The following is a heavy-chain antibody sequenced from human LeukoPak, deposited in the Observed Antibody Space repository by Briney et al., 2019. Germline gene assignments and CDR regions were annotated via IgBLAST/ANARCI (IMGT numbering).Heavy chain of an antibody. Sequence: SVKVSCKASGGTFSSYAISWVRQAPGQGLEWMGGIIPIFGTANYAQKFQGRVTITADKSTSTAHMELSSLRSEDTAVYYCAGRLVATTGDYWGQGTLVTVSS. J-gene: IGHJ4*02. D-gene: IGHD5-12*01. CDR1: GGTFSSYA. CDR3: AGRLVATTGDY. CDR2: IIPIFGTA. V-gene: IGHV1-69*06.